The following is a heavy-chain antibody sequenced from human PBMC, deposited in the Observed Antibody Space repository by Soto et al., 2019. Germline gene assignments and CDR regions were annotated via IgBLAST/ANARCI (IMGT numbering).Heavy chain of an antibody. CDR3: ARDSNLDDIVVVVAASYYYYMDV. Sequence: GGSLRLSCAASGFTFSSYAMSWVRQAPGKGLEWVSAISGSGGSTYYADSVKGRFTISRDNSKNTLYLQMNSLRAEDTAVYYCARDSNLDDIVVVVAASYYYYMDVWGKGTTVTVSS. V-gene: IGHV3-23*01. CDR2: ISGSGGST. J-gene: IGHJ6*03. D-gene: IGHD2-15*01. CDR1: GFTFSSYA.